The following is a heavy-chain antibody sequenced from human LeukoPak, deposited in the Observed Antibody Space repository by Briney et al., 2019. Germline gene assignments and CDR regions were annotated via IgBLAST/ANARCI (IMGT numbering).Heavy chain of an antibody. Sequence: GASVKVSCKASGYTFTSYGISWVRQAPGQGLEWMGWISAYNGNTNYAQKLQGRVTMTTDTSTSTAYMELRSLRSDDTAVYYCARAPNGYSGGCHGGCFAPGGQEPLVPVPS. D-gene: IGHD6-19*01. J-gene: IGHJ5*02. CDR1: GYTFTSYG. CDR3: ARAPNGYSGGCHGGCFAP. V-gene: IGHV1-18*01. CDR2: ISAYNGNT.